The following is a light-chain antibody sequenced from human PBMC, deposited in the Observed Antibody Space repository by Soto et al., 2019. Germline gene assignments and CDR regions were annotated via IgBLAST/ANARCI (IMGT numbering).Light chain of an antibody. Sequence: QSALTQPPSVSGSPGQSVAISCTGTSSDVGNYNRVSWYQQPPGTAPKVLIYEVTNRPSGVPDRVSGSKSGNTAFLIISGLQVEDEADYYCSSYTSFNTWVFGGGTQLTVL. CDR2: EVT. V-gene: IGLV2-18*02. J-gene: IGLJ3*02. CDR1: SSDVGNYNR. CDR3: SSYTSFNTWV.